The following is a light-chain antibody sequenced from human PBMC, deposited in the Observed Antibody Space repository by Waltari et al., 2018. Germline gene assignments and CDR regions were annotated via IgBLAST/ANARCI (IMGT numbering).Light chain of an antibody. Sequence: IVMTQSPATLSVSPGEGATLSCRVSQSVSSNLAWYQQKPGQAPRLLIYGASTRATGLPVRFSGSGSGTEFTLTISSLQSEDFAVYYCQQYNNWPPKTFGQGTKVEIK. J-gene: IGKJ1*01. CDR2: GAS. CDR3: QQYNNWPPKT. V-gene: IGKV3-15*01. CDR1: QSVSSN.